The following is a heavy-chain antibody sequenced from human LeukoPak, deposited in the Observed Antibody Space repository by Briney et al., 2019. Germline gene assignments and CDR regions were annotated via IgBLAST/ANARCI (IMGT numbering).Heavy chain of an antibody. CDR3: ARGVRRETSEFDC. CDR1: GDTFSATA. CDR2: IIPSWGTT. Sequence: SVKVPCKASGDTFSATAISWVRQAPGQGLEWMGGIIPSWGTTNYAEQFQGRVTITADASTTAAYMELSSLTFEDTAVYYCARGVRRETSEFDCWGQGTLVIVSS. J-gene: IGHJ4*02. V-gene: IGHV1-69*13. D-gene: IGHD3-10*02.